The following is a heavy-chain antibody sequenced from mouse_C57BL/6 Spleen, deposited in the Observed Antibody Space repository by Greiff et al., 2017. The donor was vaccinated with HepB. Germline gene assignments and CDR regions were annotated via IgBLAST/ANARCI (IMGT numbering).Heavy chain of an antibody. CDR3: AIPFTYYYGSSSKGVYAMGY. D-gene: IGHD1-1*01. J-gene: IGHJ4*01. CDR2: IHPSDSDT. CDR1: GYTFTSYW. V-gene: IGHV1-74*01. Sequence: QVQLQQSGAELVKPGASVKVSCKASGYTFTSYWMHWVKQRPGQGLEWIGRIHPSDSDTNYNQKFKGKATLTVDKSSSTAYMQLSSLTSDDSAVYYCAIPFTYYYGSSSKGVYAMGYWGQGTSVTVSS.